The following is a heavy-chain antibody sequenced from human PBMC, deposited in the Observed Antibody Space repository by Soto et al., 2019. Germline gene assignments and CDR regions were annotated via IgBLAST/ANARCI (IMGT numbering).Heavy chain of an antibody. V-gene: IGHV2-5*02. J-gene: IGHJ4*02. CDR3: AHRRDSSSWPTQYYFDY. D-gene: IGHD6-13*01. CDR2: IYWDDDK. Sequence: SGPTLVNPTQTLTLTCTFSGFPLSTSGVGVGWIRQPPGKALEWLALIYWDDDKRYSPSLKSRLTITKDTSKNQVVLTMTNMDPVDTATYYCAHRRDSSSWPTQYYFDYWGQGTLVTVSS. CDR1: GFPLSTSGVG.